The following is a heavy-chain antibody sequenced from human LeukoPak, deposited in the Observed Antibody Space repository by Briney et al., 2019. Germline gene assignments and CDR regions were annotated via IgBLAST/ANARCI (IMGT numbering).Heavy chain of an antibody. Sequence: SETLSLTCTVSGYTISSGYYWGWIRQPPGKGLEWIGSIYQSGSTYYNPSLKSRVTISVDTSKNQFSLKLNSVTAADTAVYYCASPYSSSSYWFDPWGQGTLVTVSS. D-gene: IGHD6-6*01. CDR3: ASPYSSSSYWFDP. CDR1: GYTISSGYY. CDR2: IYQSGST. V-gene: IGHV4-38-2*02. J-gene: IGHJ5*02.